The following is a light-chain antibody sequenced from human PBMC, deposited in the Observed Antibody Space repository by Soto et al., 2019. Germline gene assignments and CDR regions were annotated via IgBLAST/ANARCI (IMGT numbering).Light chain of an antibody. CDR2: GAS. V-gene: IGKV3-20*01. CDR1: QSVSSS. Sequence: EIVLTQSPGTLSLSPGERATLSCRASQSVSSSLAWYQQKPGQAPRLLIYGASSRATGIPDRFSGSGSGPDCTLTISRLEPEDFAVYFCQHYGSSRTFGQGTKVEIK. J-gene: IGKJ1*01. CDR3: QHYGSSRT.